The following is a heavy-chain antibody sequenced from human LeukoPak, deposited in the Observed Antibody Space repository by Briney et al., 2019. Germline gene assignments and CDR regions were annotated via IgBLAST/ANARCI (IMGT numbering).Heavy chain of an antibody. D-gene: IGHD1-26*01. V-gene: IGHV3-33*01. CDR3: ARDRNSGSYSLIFDY. CDR1: GFTFSSYG. CDR2: IWYDGSNK. Sequence: PGRSLRLSCAASGFTFSSYGMHWVRQAPGKGLEWVAVIWYDGSNKYYADSVKGRFTISRDSSKNTLYLQMNSLRAEDTAVYYCARDRNSGSYSLIFDYWGQGTLVTVSS. J-gene: IGHJ4*02.